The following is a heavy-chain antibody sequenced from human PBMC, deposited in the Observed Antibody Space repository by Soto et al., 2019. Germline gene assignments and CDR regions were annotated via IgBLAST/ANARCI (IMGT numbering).Heavy chain of an antibody. J-gene: IGHJ5*01. CDR3: AKGQYSSGGYWFDS. D-gene: IGHD6-19*01. V-gene: IGHV3-23*01. Sequence: EVQLLESGGGLVQPGGSLRISCAASGFTFSDYAMKWLRQAPGRGLEWVSFISGSGDNTNYADSGRGRFTISRDTSKITLYLQMTRVGAEDTAVYYWAKGQYSSGGYWFDSWGHGTLV. CDR1: GFTFSDYA. CDR2: ISGSGDNT.